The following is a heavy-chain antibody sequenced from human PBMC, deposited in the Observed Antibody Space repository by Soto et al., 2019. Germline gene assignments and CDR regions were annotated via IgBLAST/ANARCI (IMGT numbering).Heavy chain of an antibody. Sequence: EVQLLESGGGLVQPGGSLRLSCAASGFTFSSYAMSWVRQAPGKGLEWVSAISGSGSTTYYADSVKGRFTFSRDMSKNTLYLQINGLSAKDTAVYYFANAANGWFGPVDLGGQGTMATV. CDR1: GFTFSSYA. CDR3: ANAANGWFGPVDL. D-gene: IGHD3-10*01. CDR2: ISGSGSTT. V-gene: IGHV3-23*01. J-gene: IGHJ3*01.